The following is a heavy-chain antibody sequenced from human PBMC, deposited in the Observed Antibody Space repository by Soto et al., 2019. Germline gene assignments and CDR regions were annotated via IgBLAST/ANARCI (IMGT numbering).Heavy chain of an antibody. CDR2: INHSGST. CDR1: GGSFSGYY. V-gene: IGHV4-34*01. J-gene: IGHJ6*02. Sequence: SETLSLTCAVYGGSFSGYYWSWIRQPPGKGLEWIGEINHSGSTNYNPSLKSRVTISVDTSKNQFSLKLSSVTAADTAVYYCAREQLGYCTNGVCQTDYYYYYGMDVWGQGTTVTVSS. CDR3: AREQLGYCTNGVCQTDYYYYYGMDV. D-gene: IGHD2-8*01.